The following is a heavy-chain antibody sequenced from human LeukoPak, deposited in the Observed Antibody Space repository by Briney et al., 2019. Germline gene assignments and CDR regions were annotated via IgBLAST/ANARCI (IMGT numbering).Heavy chain of an antibody. Sequence: PGGSLRLSCAASGYTFTSYYMHWVRQAPGQGLEWMGIINPSGGSTSYAQKFQGRVTMTRDMSTSTVYMELSSLRSEDTAVYYCARERIDDSSGYYHYWGQGTLVTGSS. CDR1: GYTFTSYY. CDR2: INPSGGST. J-gene: IGHJ4*02. V-gene: IGHV1-46*01. CDR3: ARERIDDSSGYYHY. D-gene: IGHD3-22*01.